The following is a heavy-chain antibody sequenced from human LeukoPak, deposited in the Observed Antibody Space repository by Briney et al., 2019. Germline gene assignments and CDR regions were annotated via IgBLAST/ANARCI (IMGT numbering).Heavy chain of an antibody. CDR1: GGSISSSSYY. Sequence: SETLSLTCTVSGGSISSSSYYWGWIRQPPGKGLEWIGSIYYSGSTYYNPSLKSRVTISVDTSKNQFSLKLSSVTAADTAVYYCARDRPDIVASKDWGQGTLVTVSS. CDR3: ARDRPDIVASKD. CDR2: IYYSGST. V-gene: IGHV4-39*02. J-gene: IGHJ4*02. D-gene: IGHD5-12*01.